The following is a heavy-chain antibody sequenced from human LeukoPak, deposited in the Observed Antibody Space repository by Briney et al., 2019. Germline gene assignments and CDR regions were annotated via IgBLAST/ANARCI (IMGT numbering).Heavy chain of an antibody. V-gene: IGHV4-39*01. J-gene: IGHJ4*02. D-gene: IGHD4-17*01. CDR2: IYYSGTT. CDR3: ARQGHYGVLVDY. CDR1: GDSISTSSYY. Sequence: SETLSLTCTVSGDSISTSSYYWGWIRQPPGKGLEWIGSIYYSGTTYYNPSLKSRVTISVDTSKNQFSLKLSSVTAADTAVYYCARQGHYGVLVDYWGQGTLVTVSS.